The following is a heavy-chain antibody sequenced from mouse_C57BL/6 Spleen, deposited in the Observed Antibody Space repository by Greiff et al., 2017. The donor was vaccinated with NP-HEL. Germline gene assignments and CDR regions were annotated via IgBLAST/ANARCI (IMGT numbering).Heavy chain of an antibody. Sequence: QVQLQQPGAELVKPGAPVKMSCKASGYTFTSYWITWVKQRPGQGPEWIGDIYPGSGSTNCNGKFRGKANLTINTSSSTAYVQLSKLTSEDSAVYYCARSRDYYAMDYWDQGTSVTVSS. J-gene: IGHJ4*01. CDR2: IYPGSGST. V-gene: IGHV1-55*01. CDR3: ARSRDYYAMDY. CDR1: GYTFTSYW.